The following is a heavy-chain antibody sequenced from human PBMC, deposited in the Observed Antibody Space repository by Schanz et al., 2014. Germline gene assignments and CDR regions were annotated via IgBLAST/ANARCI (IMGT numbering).Heavy chain of an antibody. CDR1: GFTVNTNY. V-gene: IGHV3-48*01. J-gene: IGHJ5*02. D-gene: IGHD6-13*01. Sequence: VQLVESGGGLIHPGGSLRLSCAVSGFTVNTNYMTWVRQAPGKGLEWLSYISRDGTTSYYADSVKGRFTISRDNSKNTLYLQMNSLRAEDTAVYYCARGGGAAASTWGQGTLVTVSS. CDR3: ARGGGAAAST. CDR2: ISRDGTTS.